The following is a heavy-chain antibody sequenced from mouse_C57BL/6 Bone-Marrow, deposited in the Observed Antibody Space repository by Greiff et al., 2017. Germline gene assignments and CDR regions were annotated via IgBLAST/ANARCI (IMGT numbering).Heavy chain of an antibody. CDR1: GFTFSSYG. Sequence: EVHLVESGGDLVKPGGSLKLSCAASGFTFSSYGMSWVRQTPDKRLEWVATISSGGSYTYYPDSVKGRFTISRDNAKNTLYLQMSSLKSEDTAMYYCARLITTVVAKGFDYWGQGTTLTVSS. CDR2: ISSGGSYT. V-gene: IGHV5-6*01. CDR3: ARLITTVVAKGFDY. D-gene: IGHD1-1*01. J-gene: IGHJ2*01.